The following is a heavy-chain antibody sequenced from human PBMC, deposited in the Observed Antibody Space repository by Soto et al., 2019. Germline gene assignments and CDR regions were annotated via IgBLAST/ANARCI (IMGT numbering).Heavy chain of an antibody. CDR2: INTANDNT. J-gene: IGHJ4*02. CDR3: ARGSSWSYFDY. V-gene: IGHV1-3*04. Sequence: QVQLVQSGAEVKKPGASVKVSCKASGYTFTSYAMHWVRQAPGQRLEWMGSINTANDNTRYSQNFQXXVTITRDPFASTAYMELSSLKSEDTAVYYCARGSSWSYFDYWGQGTLVTVSS. D-gene: IGHD6-13*01. CDR1: GYTFTSYA.